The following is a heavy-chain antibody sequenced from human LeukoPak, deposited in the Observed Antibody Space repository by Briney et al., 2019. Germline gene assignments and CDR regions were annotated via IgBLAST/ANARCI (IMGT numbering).Heavy chain of an antibody. D-gene: IGHD3-10*01. CDR1: GFTFSSYW. J-gene: IGHJ3*02. Sequence: GGSLRLSCAASGFTFSSYWMHWVRQAPGKGLVWVSRINTDESSTSYADSVKGRFTISRDNAKNTLYLQMNSLRAEDTAVYYCARDHRGWAYGEFIDAFDIWGQGTMVTVSS. V-gene: IGHV3-74*01. CDR3: ARDHRGWAYGEFIDAFDI. CDR2: INTDESST.